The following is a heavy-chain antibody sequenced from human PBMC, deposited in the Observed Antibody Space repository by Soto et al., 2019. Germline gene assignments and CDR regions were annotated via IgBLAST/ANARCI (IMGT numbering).Heavy chain of an antibody. CDR3: ARAVSSWYPFFDY. J-gene: IGHJ4*02. CDR2: IIPIFGTA. D-gene: IGHD6-13*01. CDR1: GGTFSSYA. V-gene: IGHV1-69*13. Sequence: VASVKVSCKASGGTFSSYAISWVRQAPGQGLEWMGGIIPIFGTANYAQKFQGRVTITADESTSTAYMELSSLRSEDTAVYYCARAVSSWYPFFDYWGQGTLVTVSS.